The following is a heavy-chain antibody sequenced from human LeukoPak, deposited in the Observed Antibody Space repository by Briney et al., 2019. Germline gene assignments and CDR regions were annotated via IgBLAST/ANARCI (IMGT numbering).Heavy chain of an antibody. CDR1: GGSISSGDYY. CDR3: ARGGIMITFGGVIANPLGSFDI. CDR2: IYYSGST. J-gene: IGHJ3*02. V-gene: IGHV4-30-4*01. Sequence: KPSQTLSLTCTVSGGSISSGDYYWSWIRQPPGKGLEWIGYIYYSGSTYYNPSLKSRVTISVDTSKNQFSLKLSPVTAADTAVYYCARGGIMITFGGVIANPLGSFDIWGQGTMVTVSS. D-gene: IGHD3-16*02.